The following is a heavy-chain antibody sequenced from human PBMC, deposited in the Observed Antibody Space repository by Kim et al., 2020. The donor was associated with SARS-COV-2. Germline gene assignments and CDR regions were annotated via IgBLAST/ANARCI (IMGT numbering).Heavy chain of an antibody. CDR3: ARGNGYKPPHYFDY. V-gene: IGHV4-34*01. CDR2: INHSGST. Sequence: SETLSLTCAVYGGSFSGYYWSWIRQPPGKGLEWIGEINHSGSTNYNPSLKSRVTISVDTSKNQFSLKLSSVTAADTAVYYCARGNGYKPPHYFDYWGQGTLVTVSS. D-gene: IGHD5-12*01. J-gene: IGHJ4*02. CDR1: GGSFSGYY.